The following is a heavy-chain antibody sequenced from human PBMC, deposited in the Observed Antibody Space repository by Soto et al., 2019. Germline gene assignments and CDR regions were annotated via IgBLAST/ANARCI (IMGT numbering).Heavy chain of an antibody. V-gene: IGHV3-73*01. CDR2: IRSKTSSYAT. CDR1: GLTFSGSA. Sequence: GGSLRLSCAASGLTFSGSAMHWVRQASGKGLEWVGRIRSKTSSYATAYAASVKGRFTISRDDSKNTAYLQMNSLKTEDTAVYYCTRLERDSCSGGSCYFDYWGQGTLVTVSS. J-gene: IGHJ4*02. CDR3: TRLERDSCSGGSCYFDY. D-gene: IGHD2-15*01.